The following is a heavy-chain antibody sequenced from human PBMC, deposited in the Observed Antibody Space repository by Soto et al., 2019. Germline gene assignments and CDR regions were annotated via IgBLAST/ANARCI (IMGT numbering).Heavy chain of an antibody. V-gene: IGHV1-46*01. D-gene: IGHD6-13*01. CDR2: INPSGGST. Sequence: ASVKRSCKASGYTFTSDYMHWLRQAPGQGLEWMGIINPSGGSTNSARKLQGRVTLTTDSSTSTAYMELRGLTSDDTAMYSCARDGVGGGAAGISYYHHGMDVWGQGTPVTVSS. CDR1: GYTFTSDY. CDR3: ARDGVGGGAAGISYYHHGMDV. J-gene: IGHJ6*02.